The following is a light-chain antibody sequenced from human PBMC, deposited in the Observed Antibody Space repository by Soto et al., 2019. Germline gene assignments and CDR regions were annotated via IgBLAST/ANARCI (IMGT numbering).Light chain of an antibody. V-gene: IGLV1-40*01. CDR2: GNN. CDR1: SSNIGAGND. CDR3: QSYERSMSASV. Sequence: QSVLTQPPSVSGSPGQRVTISCTGSSSNIGAGNDVYWYQQLPGNAPKLLIYGNNKRPSGVPDRFSGSKSGHSASLAITGLQAEDEADYYCQSYERSMSASVFGSGTKLTVL. J-gene: IGLJ1*01.